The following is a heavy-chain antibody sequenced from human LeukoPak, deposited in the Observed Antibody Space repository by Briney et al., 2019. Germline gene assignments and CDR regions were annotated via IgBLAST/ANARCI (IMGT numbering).Heavy chain of an antibody. CDR1: GGSFSGYY. D-gene: IGHD3-10*01. J-gene: IGHJ5*02. V-gene: IGHV4-34*01. CDR2: INESGTT. Sequence: SETLSLTCAVFGGSFSGYYWTWVRQAPGKGLEWIGEINESGTTNYNASLNNRVTISVDTSKNQFSLKLTSLTAADTAVFYCARALMTLVRGVPRTTWFHPWGQGTLVTVPS. CDR3: ARALMTLVRGVPRTTWFHP.